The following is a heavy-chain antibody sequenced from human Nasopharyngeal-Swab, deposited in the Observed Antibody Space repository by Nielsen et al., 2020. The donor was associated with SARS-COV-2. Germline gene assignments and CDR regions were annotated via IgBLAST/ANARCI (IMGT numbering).Heavy chain of an antibody. J-gene: IGHJ4*02. D-gene: IGHD6-13*01. CDR2: IYYNGNT. Sequence: SDTLSLTCTVSGDSIAYSPFYWGWIRQPPGKGLEWIGNIYYNGNTYQNPSLKSRLTISVDKSKNQFSLQLSSVTAADTAVYYCVSSSSWYYFDYWAQGTQVTVSS. CDR3: VSSSSWYYFDY. CDR1: GDSIAYSPFY. V-gene: IGHV4-39*01.